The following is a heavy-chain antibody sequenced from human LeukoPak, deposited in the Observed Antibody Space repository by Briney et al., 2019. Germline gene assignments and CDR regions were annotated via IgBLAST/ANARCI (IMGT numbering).Heavy chain of an antibody. D-gene: IGHD3-16*01. CDR3: ARGGWGPLDY. CDR1: GGSFSGYY. Sequence: SETLSLTCAVSGGSFSGYYWSWIRQPPGKGLEWIGEINHSGSTNYNPSLKSRVTISVDTSKNQFSLKLSSVTAADTAVYYCARGGWGPLDYWGQGTLVTVSS. J-gene: IGHJ4*02. V-gene: IGHV4-34*01. CDR2: INHSGST.